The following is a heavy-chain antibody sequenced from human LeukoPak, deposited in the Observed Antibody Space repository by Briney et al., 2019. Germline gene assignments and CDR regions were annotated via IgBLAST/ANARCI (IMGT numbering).Heavy chain of an antibody. J-gene: IGHJ4*02. V-gene: IGHV1-18*04. D-gene: IGHD2-21*02. CDR3: ARGPGYGDSMYYFDY. Sequence: ASVKDSCKASRYIFTSYGIRWVRQAPGQGLEWMGWSSAYNGKTNYAPKLQGRVTMTTDTSTTTVYMEVRSLRSDDTAVYYCARGPGYGDSMYYFDYWGQGTLVTVSS. CDR2: SSAYNGKT. CDR1: RYIFTSYG.